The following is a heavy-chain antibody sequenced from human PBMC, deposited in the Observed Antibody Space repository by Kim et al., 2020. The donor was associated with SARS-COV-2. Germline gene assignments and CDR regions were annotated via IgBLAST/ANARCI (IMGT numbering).Heavy chain of an antibody. CDR2: K. J-gene: IGHJ4*02. Sequence: KRYSPSLKSRLTITKDTSKNQVVLTMTNMDPVDTATYYCAHLLTVYSFDYWGQGTLVTVSS. D-gene: IGHD2-8*01. V-gene: IGHV2-5*01. CDR3: AHLLTVYSFDY.